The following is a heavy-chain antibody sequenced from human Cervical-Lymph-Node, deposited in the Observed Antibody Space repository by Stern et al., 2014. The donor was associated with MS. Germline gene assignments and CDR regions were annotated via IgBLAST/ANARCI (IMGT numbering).Heavy chain of an antibody. Sequence: QDQLVQSGAEVKKPGASVKVSCKASGYTFSSYYMHWVRQAPGQGLEWMGMINPSGDSTSYAQKFQGRVTMTRDTSTSTVYMELSSLRSEDTAVYYCARRRDGYNFAYWGQGTLVTVSS. CDR1: GYTFSSYY. V-gene: IGHV1-46*01. J-gene: IGHJ4*02. CDR3: ARRRDGYNFAY. CDR2: INPSGDST. D-gene: IGHD5-24*01.